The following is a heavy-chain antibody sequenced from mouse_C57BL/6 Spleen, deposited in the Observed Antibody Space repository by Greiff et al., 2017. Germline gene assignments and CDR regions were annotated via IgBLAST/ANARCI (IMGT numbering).Heavy chain of an antibody. Sequence: EVKLVESGAELVRPGASVKLSCTASGFNIKDDYMHWVKQRPEQGLEWIGWIDPENGDTEYASKFQGKATITADTSSNTAYLQLSSLTSEDTAVYYCTSDSITSFAYWGQGTLVTVSA. D-gene: IGHD1-1*01. CDR2: IDPENGDT. CDR1: GFNIKDDY. V-gene: IGHV14-4*01. J-gene: IGHJ3*01. CDR3: TSDSITSFAY.